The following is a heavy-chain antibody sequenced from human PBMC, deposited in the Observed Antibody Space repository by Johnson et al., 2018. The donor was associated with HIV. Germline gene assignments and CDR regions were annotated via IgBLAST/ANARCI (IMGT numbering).Heavy chain of an antibody. CDR1: GFTFSDYY. CDR3: ARGGPTDCEYDAFDI. CDR2: ISSTGSTI. V-gene: IGHV3-11*04. J-gene: IGHJ3*02. Sequence: QVQLVESGGGVIWPGGSLRLSCAASGFTFSDYYMSWIRQAPGKGLEWVSYISSTGSTIYYADSVKGRFTISRDNAKNSLYLQMNSLSAEDTAVYYCARGGPTDCEYDAFDIWGQGTMGTVSS. D-gene: IGHD2-21*02.